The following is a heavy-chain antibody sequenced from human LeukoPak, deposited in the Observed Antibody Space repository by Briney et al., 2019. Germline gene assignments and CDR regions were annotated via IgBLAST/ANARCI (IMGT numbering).Heavy chain of an antibody. J-gene: IGHJ4*02. V-gene: IGHV4-39*01. CDR2: IYYSGGT. Sequence: PSQTLSLTCTVPGGSISSSSYYWGWIRQPPGKGLEWIGRIYYSGGTYYNPSLKSRVTISADTFQNQFSLKLSPVTAADTAVYYLARAPIVSRDFDYWGQGTLVTVSS. D-gene: IGHD3-16*02. CDR3: ARAPIVSRDFDY. CDR1: GGSISSSSYY.